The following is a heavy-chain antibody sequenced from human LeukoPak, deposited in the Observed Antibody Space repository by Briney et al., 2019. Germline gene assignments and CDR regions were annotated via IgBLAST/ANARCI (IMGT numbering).Heavy chain of an antibody. J-gene: IGHJ6*03. V-gene: IGHV3-21*04. Sequence: EGSLRLSCAASGFTLSSYTMNWVRQAPGKGLEWVSYISSSGRYIYYADSVKGRFTISRDNAKNSLYLQMNSLRAEDTAVYYCAKWAAAGLYYYYYYMDVWGKGTTATISS. CDR2: ISSSGRYI. D-gene: IGHD6-13*01. CDR1: GFTLSSYT. CDR3: AKWAAAGLYYYYYYMDV.